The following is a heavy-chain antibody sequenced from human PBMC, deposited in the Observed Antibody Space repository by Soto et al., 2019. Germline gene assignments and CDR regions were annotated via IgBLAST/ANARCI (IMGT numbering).Heavy chain of an antibody. CDR2: IKSKTDGGTT. CDR3: TISGYSYGFPDY. CDR1: GFTFSNAW. Sequence: WGSLRLSCAASGFTFSNAWMSWVRQAPGKGLEWVGRIKSKTDGGTTDYAAPVKGRFTISRDDSKNTLYLQMNSLKTEDTAVYYCTISGYSYGFPDYWGQGTLVTVSS. D-gene: IGHD5-18*01. V-gene: IGHV3-15*01. J-gene: IGHJ4*02.